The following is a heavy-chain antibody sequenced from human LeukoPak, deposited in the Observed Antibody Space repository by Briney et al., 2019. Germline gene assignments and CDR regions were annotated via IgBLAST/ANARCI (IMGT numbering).Heavy chain of an antibody. J-gene: IGHJ4*02. CDR3: ARQWGYYDSGTFLLYFDY. Sequence: ASVKVSCKASGYTFTGSYIHWVRQAPGQGLEWMGWITPSNGGTSYAQQFQGRVTMTRDTSISTAYMELSRLTSDDTAVYYCARQWGYYDSGTFLLYFDYWGQGALVTVSS. CDR1: GYTFTGSY. V-gene: IGHV1-2*02. CDR2: ITPSNGGT. D-gene: IGHD3-10*01.